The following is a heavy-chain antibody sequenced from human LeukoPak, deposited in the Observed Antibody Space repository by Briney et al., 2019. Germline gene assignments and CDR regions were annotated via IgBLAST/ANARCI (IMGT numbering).Heavy chain of an antibody. J-gene: IGHJ3*01. CDR2: VSASGGSA. Sequence: GGSLRLSCAASGFTISDYAMSWVRQAPGKGLEWVSSVSASGGSAYYADSMRDRFIVSRDNSNNTVSLQMNSLRAEDTAIYYCVKDKGDYGGDAFHFWGQGTMVTVSS. V-gene: IGHV3-23*01. CDR3: VKDKGDYGGDAFHF. D-gene: IGHD4-23*01. CDR1: GFTISDYA.